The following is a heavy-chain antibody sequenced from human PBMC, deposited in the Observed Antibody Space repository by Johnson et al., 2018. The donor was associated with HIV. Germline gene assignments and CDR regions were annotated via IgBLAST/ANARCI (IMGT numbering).Heavy chain of an antibody. V-gene: IGHV3-23*04. J-gene: IGHJ3*01. CDR2: ISGSGGST. CDR3: AKADDILTGYYKGFDAFDV. CDR1: GLTFSSYG. Sequence: VQLVESGGGVVRPGGSLRLSCAASGLTFSSYGMSWVRQAPGKGPEWVSGISGSGGSTYYADSVTGRFPISRDNSKSTLFLQMNSLRAEDTAAYYCAKADDILTGYYKGFDAFDVWGQGTMVSVS. D-gene: IGHD3-9*01.